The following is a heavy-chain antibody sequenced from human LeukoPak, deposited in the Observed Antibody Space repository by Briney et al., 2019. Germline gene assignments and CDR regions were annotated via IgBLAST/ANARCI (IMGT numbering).Heavy chain of an antibody. V-gene: IGHV3-30-3*01. D-gene: IGHD6-13*01. CDR1: GFTFSMSA. J-gene: IGHJ4*02. CDR2: ISFDGGNK. CDR3: ARGRAGTAAAGFDY. Sequence: GRSLRLSCATSGFTFSMSAMHWVRLAPGKGLDWVAVISFDGGNKFYADSVKGRFSISRDNSKNTLYLQMNSLGLDDTAVYFCARGRAGTAAAGFDYWGQGTLVTVSS.